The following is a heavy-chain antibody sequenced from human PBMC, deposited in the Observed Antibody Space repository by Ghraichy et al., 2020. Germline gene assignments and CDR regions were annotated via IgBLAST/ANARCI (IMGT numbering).Heavy chain of an antibody. D-gene: IGHD3-22*01. Sequence: GGSLRLSCAASGFTFSSYAMSWVRQAPGKGLEWVSAISGSGGSTYYADSVKGRFTISRDNSKNTLYLQMNSLRAEDTAVYYCAKDRSGSGYYDSSGYFDYWGQGTLVTVSS. CDR3: AKDRSGSGYYDSSGYFDY. V-gene: IGHV3-23*01. CDR1: GFTFSSYA. CDR2: ISGSGGST. J-gene: IGHJ4*02.